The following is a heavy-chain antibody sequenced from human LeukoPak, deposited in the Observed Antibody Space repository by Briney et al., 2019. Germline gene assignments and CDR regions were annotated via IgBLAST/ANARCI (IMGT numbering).Heavy chain of an antibody. CDR3: VRGPNYGDYVDFLDY. Sequence: GGSLRLSCGASGFTFSSHWMNWVRRAPGKGLEWVASIKQDETPKYNVNLVKGRFTISRDNAKSSLYLQLNSLGVDDTSIYYCVRGPNYGDYVDFLDYWGQGTLVTVSS. CDR1: GFTFSSHW. V-gene: IGHV3-7*01. CDR2: IKQDETPK. J-gene: IGHJ4*02. D-gene: IGHD4-17*01.